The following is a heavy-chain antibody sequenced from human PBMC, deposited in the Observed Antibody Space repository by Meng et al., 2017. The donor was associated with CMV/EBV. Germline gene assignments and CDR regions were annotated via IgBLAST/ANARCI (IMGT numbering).Heavy chain of an antibody. CDR1: GFTFSTSW. Sequence: GESLKISCAASGFTFSTSWMHWVRQAPGKGLVWVARIDSDGSVSTYADSVKGRFTISRDNSKNTLYLQMNSLRAEDTAVYYCARDGTSDAFDIWGQGTMVTVSS. D-gene: IGHD1-1*01. J-gene: IGHJ3*02. V-gene: IGHV3-74*01. CDR3: ARDGTSDAFDI. CDR2: IDSDGSVS.